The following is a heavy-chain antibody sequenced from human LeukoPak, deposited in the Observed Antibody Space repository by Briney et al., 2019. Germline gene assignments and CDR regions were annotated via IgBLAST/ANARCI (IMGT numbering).Heavy chain of an antibody. CDR2: INYSGKT. CDR1: GDSISSSSYY. CDR3: ARHTYGTFDY. Sequence: ASETLYLTCSVSGDSISSSSYYWGWIRQPHGKGLEWIGSINYSGKTYHNPSLKSRVTISVDTSKNQFSLKLSSVTAADTTLYYCARHTYGTFDYWGQGTLVTVSS. J-gene: IGHJ4*02. D-gene: IGHD3-10*01. V-gene: IGHV4-39*01.